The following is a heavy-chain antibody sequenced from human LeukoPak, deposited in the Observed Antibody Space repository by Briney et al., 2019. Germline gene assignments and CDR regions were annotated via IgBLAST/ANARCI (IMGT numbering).Heavy chain of an antibody. CDR1: GYTFTGYY. CDR2: INTTGGGT. V-gene: IGHV1-2*02. J-gene: IGHJ3*02. Sequence: ASVTVSCKASGYTFTGYYMLGVRQAPGQGLDGMGWINTTGGGTNYAQKFQGRVTMTRDTSISTAYMELRRLRSDDTAVYYCGRGVCRTGNAFDIWGQGRMVTVS. D-gene: IGHD7-27*01. CDR3: GRGVCRTGNAFDI.